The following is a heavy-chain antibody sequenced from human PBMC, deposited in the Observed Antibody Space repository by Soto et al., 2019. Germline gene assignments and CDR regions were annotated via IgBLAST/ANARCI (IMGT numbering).Heavy chain of an antibody. V-gene: IGHV3-21*01. CDR3: ARDLRGYCSGGSCYSGLDY. CDR1: GFTFSSYS. J-gene: IGHJ4*02. D-gene: IGHD2-15*01. Sequence: EVQLVESGGGLVKPGGSPRLSCAASGFTFSSYSMNWVRQAPGKGLEWVSSISSSSSYIYYADSVKGRFTISRDNAKNSLYLQMNSLRAEDTAVYYCARDLRGYCSGGSCYSGLDYWGQGTLVTVSS. CDR2: ISSSSSYI.